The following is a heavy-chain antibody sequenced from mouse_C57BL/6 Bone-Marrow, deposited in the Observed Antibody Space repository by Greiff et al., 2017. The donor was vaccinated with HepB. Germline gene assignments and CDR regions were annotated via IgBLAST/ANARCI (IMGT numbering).Heavy chain of an antibody. CDR1: GYTFTSYG. D-gene: IGHD2-4*01. Sequence: VQRVESGAELARPGASVKLSCKASGYTFTSYGISWVKQRTGQGLEWIGEIYPRSGNTYYNEKFKGKATLTADKSSSTAYMELRSLTSEDSAVYFCARESYDYDANDYWGQGTTLTVSS. J-gene: IGHJ2*01. CDR3: ARESYDYDANDY. V-gene: IGHV1-81*01. CDR2: IYPRSGNT.